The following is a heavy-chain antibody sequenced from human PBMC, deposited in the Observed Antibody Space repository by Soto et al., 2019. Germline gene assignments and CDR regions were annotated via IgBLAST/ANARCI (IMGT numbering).Heavy chain of an antibody. Sequence: QVQLVQSGAEVMKPGASVKVSCKASGYTFTSYGISWVRQAPGQGLEWMGWISAYNGNTNYAQKLQGRVTMTTDTTTSTAYMELGSLRSEDTAVYYCARVWGRGYSYGLQVDWFVPWGQGTLVTVSS. CDR1: GYTFTSYG. J-gene: IGHJ5*02. V-gene: IGHV1-18*01. D-gene: IGHD5-18*01. CDR3: ARVWGRGYSYGLQVDWFVP. CDR2: ISAYNGNT.